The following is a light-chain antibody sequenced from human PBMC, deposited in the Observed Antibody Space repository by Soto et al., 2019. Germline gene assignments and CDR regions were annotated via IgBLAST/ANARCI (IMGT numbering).Light chain of an antibody. J-gene: IGKJ1*01. V-gene: IGKV4-1*01. CDR2: WAS. Sequence: DIVMTQSPDSLAVSLGERATINCKSSQSVLYSSNNKNYLXXYXXXXXQPPKLLIYWASTRESGVPDRFSGSGSGTDFTLSISTLQAEDVAVYHCQQYFSSPQTFGQGTKVEIK. CDR3: QQYFSSPQT. CDR1: QSVLYSSNNKNY.